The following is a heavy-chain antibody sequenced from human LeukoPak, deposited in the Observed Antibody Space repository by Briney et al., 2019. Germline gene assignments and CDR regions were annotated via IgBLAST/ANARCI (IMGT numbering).Heavy chain of an antibody. CDR1: GYTFTSYA. V-gene: IGHV1-3*01. CDR2: INAGNGNT. CDR3: ARVLVRGVITSLGY. D-gene: IGHD3-10*01. J-gene: IGHJ4*02. Sequence: GASVKVSCKASGYTFTSYAMHWVRQAPGQRLEWMGWINAGNGNTKYSQKFQGRVIITRDTSASTAYMELSSLRSEDTAVYYCARVLVRGVITSLGYWGQGTLVTVSS.